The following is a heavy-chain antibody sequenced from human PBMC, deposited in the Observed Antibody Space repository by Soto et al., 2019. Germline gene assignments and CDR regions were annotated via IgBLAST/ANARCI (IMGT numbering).Heavy chain of an antibody. CDR1: GGTFSSYA. Sequence: QVQLVQSGAEVKKPGSSVKVSCKASGGTFSSYAISWLRQAPGQGLEWMGGIIPLFGTANYAQKFQGRVTITAAEATSTAYMGRSSLRSEDTAVYYCARSGPYISGWSGYYYGMDVWGQGTTVTVSS. V-gene: IGHV1-69*01. CDR3: ARSGPYISGWSGYYYGMDV. D-gene: IGHD6-19*01. CDR2: IIPLFGTA. J-gene: IGHJ6*02.